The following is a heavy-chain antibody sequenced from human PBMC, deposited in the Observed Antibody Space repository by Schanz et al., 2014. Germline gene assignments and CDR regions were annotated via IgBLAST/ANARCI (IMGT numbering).Heavy chain of an antibody. V-gene: IGHV3-66*04. CDR2: IYSGGST. CDR1: GFTVSINY. J-gene: IGHJ6*02. D-gene: IGHD6-6*01. CDR3: ARRYSSSIDF. Sequence: EVQLVESGGGLVQPGGSLRLSCAASGFTVSINYMSWVRQAPGKGLEWVSVIYSGGSTYYADSVKGRFTISRDNSKNTLYLQMNSLRAEDTALYYYARRYSSSIDFWGQRTTVTVSS.